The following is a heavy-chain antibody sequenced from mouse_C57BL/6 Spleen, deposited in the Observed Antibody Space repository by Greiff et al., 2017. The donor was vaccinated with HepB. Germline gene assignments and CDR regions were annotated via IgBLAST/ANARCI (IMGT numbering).Heavy chain of an antibody. CDR3: GSRSPYWYFDV. Sequence: QVQLKESGAELARPGASVKLSCKASGYTFTSYGISWVKQRTGQGLEWIGEIYPRSGNTYYNEKFKGKATLTAAKSSSTAYMELRSLTSEDSAVYFCGSRSPYWYFDVWGTGTTVTVSS. CDR2: IYPRSGNT. J-gene: IGHJ1*03. D-gene: IGHD1-1*01. CDR1: GYTFTSYG. V-gene: IGHV1-81*01.